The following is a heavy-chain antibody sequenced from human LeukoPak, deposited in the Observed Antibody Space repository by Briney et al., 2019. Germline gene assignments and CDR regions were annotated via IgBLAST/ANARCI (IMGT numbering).Heavy chain of an antibody. CDR2: ISSSGSTI. V-gene: IGHV3-48*04. Sequence: GGSLRLSCAASGFTFGSYSMNWVRQAPGKGLEWVSYISSSGSTIYYADSVKGRFTISRDNAKNSLYLQMNSLRAEDTAVYYCARDFGKGDDYVWGSYRVFDYWGQGTLVTVSS. J-gene: IGHJ4*02. CDR1: GFTFGSYS. D-gene: IGHD3-16*02. CDR3: ARDFGKGDDYVWGSYRVFDY.